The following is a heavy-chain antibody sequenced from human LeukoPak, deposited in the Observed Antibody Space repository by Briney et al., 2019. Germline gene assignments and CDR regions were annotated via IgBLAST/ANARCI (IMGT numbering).Heavy chain of an antibody. Sequence: PGRSLRLSCAASGFTFSGYAMHWVRQAPGKGLEWVAVISYDGGKTYYADSVKGRFTISRDNSKNTLYLHMSSLRAEDTAIYYCVRGARHDDLWSGYFFDYWGQGTLVTVSS. V-gene: IGHV3-30*07. J-gene: IGHJ4*02. CDR2: ISYDGGKT. D-gene: IGHD3-3*01. CDR1: GFTFSGYA. CDR3: VRGARHDDLWSGYFFDY.